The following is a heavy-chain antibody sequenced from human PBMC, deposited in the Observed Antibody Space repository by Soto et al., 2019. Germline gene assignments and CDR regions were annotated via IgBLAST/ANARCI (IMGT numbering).Heavy chain of an antibody. D-gene: IGHD3-16*01. CDR2: ISGSGGST. CDR1: GFTFSSYA. CDR3: AKSDRGWFGPFDP. J-gene: IGHJ5*02. Sequence: EVQLLESGGGLVQPGGSLRLSCAASGFTFSSYAMSWVRQAPGKGMEWVSAISGSGGSTYYADSVKGRFTISRDNSKSTLYLQMNSLRAEDTAVYYCAKSDRGWFGPFDPWGQGTLVTVSS. V-gene: IGHV3-23*01.